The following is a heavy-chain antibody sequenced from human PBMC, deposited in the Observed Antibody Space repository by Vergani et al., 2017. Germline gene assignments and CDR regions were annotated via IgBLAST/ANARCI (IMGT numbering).Heavy chain of an antibody. CDR3: ASRRWGSGWYHAFDI. CDR1: GGSFSGYY. D-gene: IGHD6-19*01. J-gene: IGHJ3*02. CDR2: INHSGST. V-gene: IGHV4-34*01. Sequence: QVQLQQWGAGLLKPSETLSLTCAVYGGSFSGYYWSWIRQPPGKGLEWIGEINHSGSTNYNPSLKSRVTISVDTSKNQCSLKLSSVTAADTAVYYCASRRWGSGWYHAFDIWGQGTMVTVSS.